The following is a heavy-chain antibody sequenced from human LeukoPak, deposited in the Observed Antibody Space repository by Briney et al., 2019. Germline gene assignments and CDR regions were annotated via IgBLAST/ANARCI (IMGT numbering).Heavy chain of an antibody. V-gene: IGHV4-59*01. Sequence: SETLSLTCTVSGASISSYYWSWIRQPPGKGLEWTGYLYNTRNTYYNPSLKSRVTISVDTSKNQCSLKVSSVTAADTAVYYCARGFRGSGSSVIWGQGTMGTVSS. CDR2: LYNTRNT. CDR1: GASISSYY. D-gene: IGHD1-26*01. J-gene: IGHJ3*02. CDR3: ARGFRGSGSSVI.